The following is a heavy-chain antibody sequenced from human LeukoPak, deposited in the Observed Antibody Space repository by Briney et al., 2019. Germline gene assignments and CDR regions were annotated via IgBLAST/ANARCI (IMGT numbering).Heavy chain of an antibody. V-gene: IGHV3-7*01. CDR1: GFTFRNHW. Sequence: GGSLRLSCAASGFTFRNHWMGGVRQAPGKGLEWVANIKGDGSEKEYVDSVKGRFTISRDNAKDLMYLQMNSLRAEDTAVYYCARDGGYCRSTSCQDSNWFDPWGQGTLVTVSS. CDR3: ARDGGYCRSTSCQDSNWFDP. J-gene: IGHJ5*02. CDR2: IKGDGSEK. D-gene: IGHD2-2*01.